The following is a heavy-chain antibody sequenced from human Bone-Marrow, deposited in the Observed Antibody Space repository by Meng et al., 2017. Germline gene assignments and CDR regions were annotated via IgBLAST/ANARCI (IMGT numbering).Heavy chain of an antibody. J-gene: IGHJ6*02. CDR1: GGTFSSYA. CDR2: IIPIFGTA. Sequence: SVKVSCKASGGTFSSYAISWVRQAPGQGLEWMGGIIPIFGTANYAQKFQGRVTITADESTSTAYMERSSLRSDDTAVYYCARDRCSGGSCYRGDYYYYGMDVWGQGTTVTVSS. D-gene: IGHD2-15*01. CDR3: ARDRCSGGSCYRGDYYYYGMDV. V-gene: IGHV1-69*13.